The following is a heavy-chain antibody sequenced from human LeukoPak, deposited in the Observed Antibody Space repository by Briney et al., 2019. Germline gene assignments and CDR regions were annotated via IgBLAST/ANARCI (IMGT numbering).Heavy chain of an antibody. CDR2: IKQDGSEK. CDR1: GFTFRSYW. D-gene: IGHD2-2*01. J-gene: IGHJ6*03. Sequence: GGSLRLSCAASGFTFRSYWMSWVRQAPGKGLEWVANIKQDGSEKYYVDSVKGRFTISRDNAKNSLYLQMNSLRAEDTAVYYCARDRNYCSSTSCYPYYYYYMDVWGKGTTVTVSS. CDR3: ARDRNYCSSTSCYPYYYYYMDV. V-gene: IGHV3-7*01.